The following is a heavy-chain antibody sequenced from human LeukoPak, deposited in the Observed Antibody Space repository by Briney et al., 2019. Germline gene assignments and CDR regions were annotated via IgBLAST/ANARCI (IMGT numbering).Heavy chain of an antibody. CDR1: DGSISSYY. J-gene: IGHJ4*02. V-gene: IGHV4-59*01. CDR3: ARGGVVATTPRWYYFDY. Sequence: SETLSLTCTVSDGSISSYYWNWIRQPPGKELEWIGYIYYSGSTIYSPSLKSRVTISVDTSKNQLSLKLNSVTAADTAVYYCARGGVVATTPRWYYFDYWGQGTLVTVSS. CDR2: IYYSGST. D-gene: IGHD5-12*01.